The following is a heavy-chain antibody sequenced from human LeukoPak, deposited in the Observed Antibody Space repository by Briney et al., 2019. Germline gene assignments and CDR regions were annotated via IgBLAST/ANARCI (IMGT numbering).Heavy chain of an antibody. V-gene: IGHV1-2*02. CDR1: GYTFTGYY. J-gene: IGHJ4*02. D-gene: IGHD4-17*01. CDR3: PTDRYGDYGDYIDY. Sequence: ASVKVSCKASGYTFTGYYMHWVRQAPGQGLEWMGWINPNSGGTNYAQKFQGRVTMTRDTSISTAYMELSRLRSGDTAVYYCPTDRYGDYGDYIDYWGQGTLVTVSS. CDR2: INPNSGGT.